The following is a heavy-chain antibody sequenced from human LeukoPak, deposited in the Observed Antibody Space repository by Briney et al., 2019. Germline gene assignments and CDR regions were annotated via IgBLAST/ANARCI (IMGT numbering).Heavy chain of an antibody. D-gene: IGHD3-22*01. Sequence: SQTLSLTCAVSGGSISSGGYSWSWLRQPPGKGLEWIGYIYHSGSTYYNPSLKSRVTISVDRSKSQFSLKLSSVTAADTAVYYCARGQGYYDSSGYYSSGWYFDLWGRGTLVTVS. CDR3: ARGQGYYDSSGYYSSGWYFDL. J-gene: IGHJ2*01. CDR1: GGSISSGGYS. V-gene: IGHV4-30-2*01. CDR2: IYHSGST.